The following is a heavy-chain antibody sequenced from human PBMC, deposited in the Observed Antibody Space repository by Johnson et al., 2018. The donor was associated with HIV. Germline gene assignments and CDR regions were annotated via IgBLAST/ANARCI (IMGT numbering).Heavy chain of an antibody. CDR2: IWYDGSNK. CDR3: ARDRTITGNDPFDI. D-gene: IGHD1-20*01. V-gene: IGHV3-33*01. J-gene: IGHJ3*02. CDR1: GFTFSSYG. Sequence: QVQLVESGGGVVQPGRSLRLSCAASGFTFSSYGMHWVRQAPGKGLEWVAVIWYDGSNKYYADSVKGRFTISRDNSKNTLYLQMNSLRAEDTALYYCARDRTITGNDPFDIWGQGTMVTVSS.